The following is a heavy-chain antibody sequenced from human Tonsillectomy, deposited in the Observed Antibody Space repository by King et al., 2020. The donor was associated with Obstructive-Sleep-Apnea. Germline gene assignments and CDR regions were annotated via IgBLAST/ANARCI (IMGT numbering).Heavy chain of an antibody. CDR2: INHSGST. CDR1: GGSFSGSF. J-gene: IGHJ2*01. D-gene: IGHD3-22*01. CDR3: ARGQGFYKSSGYSNWYFDL. V-gene: IGHV4-34*01. Sequence: VQLQQWGAGLLKPSETLSLTCAVYGGSFSGSFWSWIRQPPGQGLEWIGEINHSGSTNYNPSLKSRVTISVETSKNQFSLKLSSVIAADTAVYYCARGQGFYKSSGYSNWYFDLWGRGTPVTVSA.